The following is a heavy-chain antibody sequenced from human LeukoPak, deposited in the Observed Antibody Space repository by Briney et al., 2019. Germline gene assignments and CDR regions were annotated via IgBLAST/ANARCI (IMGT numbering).Heavy chain of an antibody. Sequence: SETLSLTCTVSGGSISSSSYYWGWIRQPPGKGLEWIGSIYYSGSTYYNPSLKSRVTISVDTSKNQFSLKLSSVTAADTAVYYCARISGYYLFFDYWGQGTLVTVSS. CDR3: ARISGYYLFFDY. CDR1: GGSISSSSYY. V-gene: IGHV4-39*07. J-gene: IGHJ4*02. D-gene: IGHD3-22*01. CDR2: IYYSGST.